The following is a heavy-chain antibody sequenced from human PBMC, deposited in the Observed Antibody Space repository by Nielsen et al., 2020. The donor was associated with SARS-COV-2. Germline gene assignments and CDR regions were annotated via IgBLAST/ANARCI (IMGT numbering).Heavy chain of an antibody. V-gene: IGHV3-21*01. CDR1: GFTFSSYS. D-gene: IGHD6-13*01. Sequence: GGSLRLSCAASGFTFSSYSMNWVRQAPGKGLEWVSSISSSSSYIYYADSVKGRFTISRANAKNSLYLQMNSLRAEDTAVYYCARGLTAGSYYYYGMDVWGQGTTVTVSS. CDR2: ISSSSSYI. CDR3: ARGLTAGSYYYYGMDV. J-gene: IGHJ6*02.